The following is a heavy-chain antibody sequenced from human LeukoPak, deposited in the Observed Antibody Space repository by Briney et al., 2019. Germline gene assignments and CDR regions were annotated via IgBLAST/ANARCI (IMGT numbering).Heavy chain of an antibody. CDR2: ISSSSSTM. V-gene: IGHV3-48*01. D-gene: IGHD6-19*01. CDR1: GFTFINYN. J-gene: IGHJ4*02. CDR3: ARARYSSGWYFDY. Sequence: GGSLRLSCAASGFTFINYNINWVRQAPGKGLEWASYISSSSSTMYYADSVKGRFTISRDNAKNSLYLQMNSLRAEDTAVYYCARARYSSGWYFDYWGQGTLVTVSS.